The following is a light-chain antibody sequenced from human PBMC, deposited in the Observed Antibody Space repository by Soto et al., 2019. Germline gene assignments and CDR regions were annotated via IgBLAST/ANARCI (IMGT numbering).Light chain of an antibody. CDR2: DVT. V-gene: IGLV2-14*01. Sequence: QSALTQPASVSGSPGQSITISCTGTSTDVGANNYVSWYQQHPGRAPKVMIYDVTNRPSGVSSRFSGSKSGNTASLTISGLQAEDEADYYCYSPVDATTGVFGGGTKVTVL. CDR1: STDVGANNY. CDR3: YSPVDATTGV. J-gene: IGLJ2*01.